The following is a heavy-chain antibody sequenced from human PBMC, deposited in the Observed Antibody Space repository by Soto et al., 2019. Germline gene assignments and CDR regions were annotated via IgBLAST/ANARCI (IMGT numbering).Heavy chain of an antibody. CDR3: ARARAAAGIGDWFDP. CDR1: GGSFSGYY. Sequence: QVQLQQWGAGPLKPSETLSLTCAVYGGSFSGYYWSWIRQPPGKGLEWIGEINHSGSTNYNPSLKSRVTISVDTSKNQFSLKLSSVTAADTAVYYCARARAAAGIGDWFDPWGQGTLVTVSS. D-gene: IGHD6-13*01. J-gene: IGHJ5*02. CDR2: INHSGST. V-gene: IGHV4-34*01.